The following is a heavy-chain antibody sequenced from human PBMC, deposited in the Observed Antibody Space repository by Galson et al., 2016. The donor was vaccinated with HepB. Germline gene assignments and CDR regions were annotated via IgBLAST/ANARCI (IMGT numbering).Heavy chain of an antibody. CDR2: FISSGGDT. J-gene: IGHJ6*02. CDR1: GFTFSNFA. CDR3: AKDKVAAPDHHGMDV. Sequence: SLRLSCAASGFTFSNFALSWVRQAPGKGLEWVSGFISSGGDTYYADSVKGRFSFSIDNSKNMVYLQMNNLRVEDTAVYYCAKDKVAAPDHHGMDVWGRGTTVIVSS. D-gene: IGHD1-14*01. V-gene: IGHV3-23*01.